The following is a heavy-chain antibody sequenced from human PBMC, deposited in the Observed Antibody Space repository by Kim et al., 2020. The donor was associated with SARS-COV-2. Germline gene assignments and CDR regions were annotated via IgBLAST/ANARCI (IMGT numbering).Heavy chain of an antibody. D-gene: IGHD2-21*01. V-gene: IGHV3-13*01. CDR3: ARGMVRSYYYGMDV. J-gene: IGHJ6*02. Sequence: YPGSVKGRFTISRENAKNSLYLQMNSLRAGDTAVYYCARGMVRSYYYGMDVWGQGTTVTVSS.